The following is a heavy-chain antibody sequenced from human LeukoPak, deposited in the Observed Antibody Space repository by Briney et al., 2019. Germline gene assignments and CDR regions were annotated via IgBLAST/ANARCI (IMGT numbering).Heavy chain of an antibody. CDR2: GST. V-gene: IGHV4-30-4*05. D-gene: IGHD2-21*01. J-gene: IGHJ4*02. CDR3: ARAPTGDCYDY. Sequence: GSTNYNPSLKSRVTISVDTSKNQFSLKLSSVTAADTAVYYCARAPTGDCYDYWGQGTLVTVSS.